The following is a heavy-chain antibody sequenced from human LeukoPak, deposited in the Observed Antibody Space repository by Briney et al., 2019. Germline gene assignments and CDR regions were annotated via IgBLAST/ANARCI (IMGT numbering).Heavy chain of an antibody. Sequence: SETLSLTCTVSGYSISTGYYWDWIRQPPGKGLEWIGTFYHGGSTYYNPSLKSRVTISVDTSKNQFSLKLSSVTAADTAVYYCASSLYYDSSGYYLHEYYFDYWGQGTLVTVSS. V-gene: IGHV4-38-2*02. J-gene: IGHJ4*02. D-gene: IGHD3-22*01. CDR3: ASSLYYDSSGYYLHEYYFDY. CDR2: FYHGGST. CDR1: GYSISTGYY.